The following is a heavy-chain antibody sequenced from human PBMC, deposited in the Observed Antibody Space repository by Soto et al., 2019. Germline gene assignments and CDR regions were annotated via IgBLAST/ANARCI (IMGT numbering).Heavy chain of an antibody. V-gene: IGHV1-18*01. CDR1: GYTFPSDG. CDR2: INGYNGNI. J-gene: IGHJ4*02. Sequence: QVQLVQSGPEVRKPGASVKVSCKTSGYTFPSDGVSWVRQAPGQGLEWMGWINGYNGNINYARKLQDRVTLTKNTAPSTAYMELRSLRSDDTAVYYCVRDKTVTRATPKNFDSWGQGTLVTVSS. D-gene: IGHD4-17*01. CDR3: VRDKTVTRATPKNFDS.